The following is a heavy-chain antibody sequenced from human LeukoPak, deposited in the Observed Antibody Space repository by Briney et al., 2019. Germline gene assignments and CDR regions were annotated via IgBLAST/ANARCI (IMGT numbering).Heavy chain of an antibody. CDR2: IGGRGTST. CDR1: GFTFNNYP. Sequence: GGSLRLSCVASGFTFNNYPMTWVRQAPGKGPEWVSAIGGRGTSTYYADSLGGRFTISRDNSKDMLYLQMNSLKVEDTATYYCGKEGGAWGQGTKVTVSS. J-gene: IGHJ5*02. V-gene: IGHV3-23*01. D-gene: IGHD3-16*01. CDR3: GKEGGA.